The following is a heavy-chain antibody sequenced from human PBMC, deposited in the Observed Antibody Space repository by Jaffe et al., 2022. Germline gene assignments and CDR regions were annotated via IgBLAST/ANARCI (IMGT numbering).Heavy chain of an antibody. Sequence: EVQLVESGGGLVQPGGSLRLSCAASGFTFSSYEMNWVRQAPGKGLEWVSYISSSGSTIYYADSVKGRFTISRDNAKNSLYLQMNSLRAEDTAVYYCAREWSTGVRPGPWGQGTLVTVSS. D-gene: IGHD3-3*01. CDR1: GFTFSSYE. CDR2: ISSSGSTI. V-gene: IGHV3-48*03. CDR3: AREWSTGVRPGP. J-gene: IGHJ5*02.